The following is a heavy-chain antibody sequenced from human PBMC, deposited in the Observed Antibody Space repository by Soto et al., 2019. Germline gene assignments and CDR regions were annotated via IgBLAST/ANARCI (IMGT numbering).Heavy chain of an antibody. CDR2: ISGGGDST. V-gene: IGHV3-23*01. J-gene: IGHJ6*02. CDR3: GAYGGAAAQPTFYYGLDV. CDR1: GVFFSNYH. Sequence: EVQLLESGGALVQPGGSLRLSCAASGVFFSNYHMSWVRQSPGKGLQWVAAISGGGDSTYYADSVKGRFTISRDNSENTLWLQMNSLRGGDTAVYYCGAYGGAAAQPTFYYGLDVWGQGTTVTVSS. D-gene: IGHD6-13*01.